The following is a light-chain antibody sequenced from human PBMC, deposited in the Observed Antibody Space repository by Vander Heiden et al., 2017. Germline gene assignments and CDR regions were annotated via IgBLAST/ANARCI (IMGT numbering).Light chain of an antibody. V-gene: IGKV1-13*02. Sequence: AIQSTHSPASLSASIGDRVTITCRASQGANFALAWYQQKPGKAPKLLIYDVSSLETGVPSRFSGGGSGTDFTLTISSLQPEDLATYYCQQYNTYPLTFGGGTKVEIK. CDR2: DVS. CDR1: QGANFA. CDR3: QQYNTYPLT. J-gene: IGKJ4*01.